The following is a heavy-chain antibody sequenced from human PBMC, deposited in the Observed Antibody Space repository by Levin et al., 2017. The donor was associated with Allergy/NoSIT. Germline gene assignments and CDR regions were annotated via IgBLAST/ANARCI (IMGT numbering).Heavy chain of an antibody. J-gene: IGHJ4*02. CDR2: ISGNDDRT. V-gene: IGHV3-23*01. Sequence: GESLKISCAASGFTFSTYSMSWVRQAPGKGLEWVSGISGNDDRTYYADSVEGRFTISRDSSKNTLNLQMNSLRAEDTAVYYCAKGAWEWLRSGYEYWGQGTLVTVSS. D-gene: IGHD5-12*01. CDR3: AKGAWEWLRSGYEY. CDR1: GFTFSTYS.